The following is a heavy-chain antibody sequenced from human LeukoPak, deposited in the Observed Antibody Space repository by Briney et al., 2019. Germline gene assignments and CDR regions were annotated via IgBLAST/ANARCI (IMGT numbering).Heavy chain of an antibody. CDR1: GGSITSYY. CDR2: IYYSGTT. D-gene: IGHD3-10*01. V-gene: IGHV4-59*01. CDR3: AGSYYSYYFDY. Sequence: PSETLSLTCTVSGGSITSYYWSWIRQPPGKGLEWIGYIYYSGTTNYNSSLKSRVTISIDTSKNQFSLKLSSVTAADTAVYYCAGSYYSYYFDYWGQGTLVTVSS. J-gene: IGHJ4*02.